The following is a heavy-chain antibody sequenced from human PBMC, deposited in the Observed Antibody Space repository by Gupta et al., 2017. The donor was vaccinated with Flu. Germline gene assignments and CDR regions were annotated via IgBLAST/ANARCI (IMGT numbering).Heavy chain of an antibody. D-gene: IGHD3-3*01. J-gene: IGHJ4*02. Sequence: VRQAPGQGLEWVGGIIPIFGATKYGDKFRGRVTITAVNSTSTAYLELTSLRSDDTAVYYCARDRFLWTGYYRPFNNWGQGTLVTVSS. V-gene: IGHV1-69*06. CDR2: IIPIFGAT. CDR3: ARDRFLWTGYYRPFNN.